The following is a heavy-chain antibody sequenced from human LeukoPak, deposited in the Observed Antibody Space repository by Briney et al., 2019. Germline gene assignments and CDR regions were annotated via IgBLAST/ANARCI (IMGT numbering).Heavy chain of an antibody. D-gene: IGHD4-23*01. V-gene: IGHV3-74*01. CDR2: INSDGSST. CDR1: GFTFSSYW. Sequence: PGGSLRLSCAASGFTFSSYWMHWVRQAPGKGLVWVSRINSDGSSTSYADSVKGRFTISRDNAKNMLYLQMNSLRAEDTAVYYCARTTTVVTLDYWGQGTLVTVSS. J-gene: IGHJ4*02. CDR3: ARTTTVVTLDY.